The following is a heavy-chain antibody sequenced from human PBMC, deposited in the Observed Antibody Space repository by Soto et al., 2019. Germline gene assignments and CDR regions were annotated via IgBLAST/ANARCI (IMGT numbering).Heavy chain of an antibody. CDR3: ARGTVTSGRWFGP. V-gene: IGHV1-18*04. Sequence: QVHLVQSETEVKEPGASVKVSCKTSASTFTGYTINWARQAPGQGLEWMGWISSLNGNTDYARKFQGRLTMTTNTSATTAYMELKNLRSDDTAVYFCARGTVTSGRWFGPWGQGTLVTVSS. CDR1: ASTFTGYT. CDR2: ISSLNGNT. D-gene: IGHD4-17*01. J-gene: IGHJ5*02.